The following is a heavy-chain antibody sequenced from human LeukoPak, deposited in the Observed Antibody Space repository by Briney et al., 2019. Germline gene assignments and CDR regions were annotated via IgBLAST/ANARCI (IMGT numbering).Heavy chain of an antibody. D-gene: IGHD3-3*01. CDR3: ARGHPTHTIFGVVITGNFDY. Sequence: ASVKVSCKASGYTFTRYYMHWVRQAPGQGLEWMGIINPSGGSTSYAQKFQGRVTMTRDTSTSTVYMELSSLRSEDTAVYYCARGHPTHTIFGVVITGNFDYWGQGTLVTVSA. J-gene: IGHJ4*02. CDR1: GYTFTRYY. CDR2: INPSGGST. V-gene: IGHV1-46*01.